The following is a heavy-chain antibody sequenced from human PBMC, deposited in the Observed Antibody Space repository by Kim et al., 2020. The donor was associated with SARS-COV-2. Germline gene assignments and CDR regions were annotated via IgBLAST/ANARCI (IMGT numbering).Heavy chain of an antibody. D-gene: IGHD5-12*01. J-gene: IGHJ4*02. CDR3: ARNGYSCYDN. CDR2: T. V-gene: IGHV1-2*02. Sequence: TNAAPKFQGRDTMTRDTSINTAYMELSRLRSDDTAVYYCARNGYSCYDNWGQGTLVTVSS.